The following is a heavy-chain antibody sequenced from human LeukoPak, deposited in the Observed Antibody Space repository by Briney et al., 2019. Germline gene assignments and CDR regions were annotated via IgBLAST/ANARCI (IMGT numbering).Heavy chain of an antibody. Sequence: HPGGSLRLSCAASGFTFSSYGMHWVRQAPGKGLEWVAVISYDGSNKYYADSVKGRFTISGDNSKNTLYLQMNSLRAEDTAVYYCAKPYYYDSSGYLGDYWGQGTLVTVSS. V-gene: IGHV3-30*18. CDR2: ISYDGSNK. CDR3: AKPYYYDSSGYLGDY. J-gene: IGHJ4*02. CDR1: GFTFSSYG. D-gene: IGHD3-22*01.